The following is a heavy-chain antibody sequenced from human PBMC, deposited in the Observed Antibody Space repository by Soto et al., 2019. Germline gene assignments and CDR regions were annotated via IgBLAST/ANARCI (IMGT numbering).Heavy chain of an antibody. D-gene: IGHD3-10*01. V-gene: IGHV4-4*07. CDR2: FYTNGIS. CDR3: ARAGNEYGVDV. Sequence: SETLSLTCTVSGGSISSYHWSWIRQSAGQGLEWIGRFYTNGISHYNPSLKSRLSMSADTSKNQLSLTLTSVTAADTSVYYCARAGNEYGVDVWGQGTMVTVSS. CDR1: GGSISSYH. J-gene: IGHJ6*02.